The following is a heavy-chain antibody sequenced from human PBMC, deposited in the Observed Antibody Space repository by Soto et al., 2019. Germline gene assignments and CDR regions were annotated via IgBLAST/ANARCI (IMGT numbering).Heavy chain of an antibody. CDR1: GYSFTNYG. Sequence: GGSLRLSCKASGYSFTNYGVSWVRQAPGQGLEWMGWISADNGDTNYAQKLQGRVTMTTDTSTSTAYMELRSLRSDDTAVYYCARDPSRSTFDIWGQGTMVTVSS. V-gene: IGHV1-18*01. CDR2: ISADNGDT. CDR3: ARDPSRSTFDI. J-gene: IGHJ3*02.